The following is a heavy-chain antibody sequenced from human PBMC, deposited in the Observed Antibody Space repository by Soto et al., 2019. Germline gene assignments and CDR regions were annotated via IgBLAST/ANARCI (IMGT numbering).Heavy chain of an antibody. CDR2: INPNSGGT. V-gene: IGHV1-2*02. Sequence: VASVKVSCKASGYTFTGYYMHWVRQAPGQGLEWMGWINPNSGGTNYAQKFQGRVTMTRDTSISTAYMELSRLRSDDTAVYYCARAFPRKDYGMDVWGQGTTVTVSS. CDR3: ARAFPRKDYGMDV. J-gene: IGHJ6*02. CDR1: GYTFTGYY.